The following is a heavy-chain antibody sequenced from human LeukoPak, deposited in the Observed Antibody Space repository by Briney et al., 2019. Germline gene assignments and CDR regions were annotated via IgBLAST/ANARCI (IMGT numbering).Heavy chain of an antibody. J-gene: IGHJ4*02. V-gene: IGHV3-21*01. Sequence: KPGGSLRLSCAASGFTFSSYSMNWVRQAPGKGLEWVSSISSSSSYIYYADSVKGRFTISRDNAKNSLYLQMNSLRAEDTAVYYCARVAPPPPYDFWSGYYPLDYWGQGTLVTVSS. CDR1: GFTFSSYS. CDR3: ARVAPPPPYDFWSGYYPLDY. D-gene: IGHD3-3*01. CDR2: ISSSSSYI.